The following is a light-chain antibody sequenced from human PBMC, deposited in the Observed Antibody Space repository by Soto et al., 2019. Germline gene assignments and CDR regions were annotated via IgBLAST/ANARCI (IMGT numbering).Light chain of an antibody. V-gene: IGKV1-12*01. Sequence: DIQMTQSPSSVSASVRDRVTITCRASQGFRSWLAWYQQKPGKAPKLLIYAASTLESGVPSRFSGSGSGTEFTLTISSLQPEDFATYYCQQTNNFQITFGQGTRLEIK. CDR3: QQTNNFQIT. CDR1: QGFRSW. CDR2: AAS. J-gene: IGKJ5*01.